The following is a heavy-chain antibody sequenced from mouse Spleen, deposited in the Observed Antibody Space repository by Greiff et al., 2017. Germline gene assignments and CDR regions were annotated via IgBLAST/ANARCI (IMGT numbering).Heavy chain of an antibody. Sequence: VKLQESGAELVKPGASVKLSCKASGYTFTSYWMHWVKQRPGQGLEWIGMIHPNSGSTNYNEKFKSKATLTVDKSSSTAYMQLSSLTSEDSAVYYCARDLLWDAMDYWGQGTSVTVSS. J-gene: IGHJ4*01. CDR1: GYTFTSYW. D-gene: IGHD2-10*01. CDR3: ARDLLWDAMDY. CDR2: IHPNSGST. V-gene: IGHV1-64*01.